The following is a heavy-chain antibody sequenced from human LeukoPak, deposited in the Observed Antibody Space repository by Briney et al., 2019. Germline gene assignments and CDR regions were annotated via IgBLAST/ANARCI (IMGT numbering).Heavy chain of an antibody. D-gene: IGHD3-10*01. J-gene: IGHJ5*02. V-gene: IGHV1-2*02. CDR2: VNPNSGGT. CDR1: GYTFTGFY. CDR3: ATSDLRFGFGDWFDP. Sequence: ASVKVSCKASGYTFTGFYIHWVREAPGEGPQWMGWVNPNSGGTNYAKKFQGRVTLTRDTFITTAYMELSSLRSDDTAVYYCATSDLRFGFGDWFDPWGQETLVTVSS.